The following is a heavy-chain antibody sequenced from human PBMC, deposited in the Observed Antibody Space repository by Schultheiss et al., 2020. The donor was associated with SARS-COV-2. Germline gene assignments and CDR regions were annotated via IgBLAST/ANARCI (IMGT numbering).Heavy chain of an antibody. CDR1: GGSLTSGDY. V-gene: IGHV4-34*01. D-gene: IGHD6-6*01. CDR3: ARSRIAARPTPARDYYYYGMDV. J-gene: IGHJ6*02. Sequence: SETLSLTCTVSGGSLTSGDYWTWIRQPPGKGLEWIGEINHSGSTNYNPSLKSRVTISVDTSKNQFSLKLSSVTAADTAVYYCARSRIAARPTPARDYYYYGMDVWGQGTTVTVSS. CDR2: INHSGST.